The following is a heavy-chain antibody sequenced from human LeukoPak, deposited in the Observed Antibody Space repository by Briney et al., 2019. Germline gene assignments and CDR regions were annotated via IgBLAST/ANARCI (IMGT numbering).Heavy chain of an antibody. CDR1: GGTFSSYA. J-gene: IGHJ3*02. CDR2: IIPILGIA. Sequence: GASVKVSCKASGGTFSSYAISWVRQAPGQGLEWMGRIIPILGIANYAQKLQGRVTITADKSASTAYMELSSLGSEDTAVYYCAIGYCSGGSCWFMVSAFDIWGQGTMVTVSS. CDR3: AIGYCSGGSCWFMVSAFDI. V-gene: IGHV1-69*04. D-gene: IGHD2-15*01.